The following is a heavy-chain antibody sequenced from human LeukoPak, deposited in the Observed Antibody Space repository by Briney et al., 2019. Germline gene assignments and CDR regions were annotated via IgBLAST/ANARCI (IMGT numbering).Heavy chain of an antibody. CDR2: ISGNGGST. Sequence: GGSLRLSCAASGFTFGSCAMSWVRQVPGKGLEWVSGISGNGGSTYYADSVKGRFTISRDNSKNTLYLQMNSLRAEDTAVYYCARDIVVVVDAHFDYWGQGTLVTVSS. CDR3: ARDIVVVVDAHFDY. J-gene: IGHJ4*02. D-gene: IGHD2-15*01. CDR1: GFTFGSCA. V-gene: IGHV3-23*01.